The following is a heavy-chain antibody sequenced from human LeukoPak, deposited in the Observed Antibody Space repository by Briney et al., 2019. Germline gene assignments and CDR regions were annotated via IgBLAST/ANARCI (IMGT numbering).Heavy chain of an antibody. V-gene: IGHV3-21*01. Sequence: PGGSLGLSCAASGFTFSSYSMNWVRQAPGKGLEWVSSISSSSSYIYYADSVKGRFTISRDNAKNSLYLQMNSLRAEDTAVYYCARAKEYSSSLYYFDYWGQGTLVTVSS. J-gene: IGHJ4*02. D-gene: IGHD6-6*01. CDR1: GFTFSSYS. CDR2: ISSSSSYI. CDR3: ARAKEYSSSLYYFDY.